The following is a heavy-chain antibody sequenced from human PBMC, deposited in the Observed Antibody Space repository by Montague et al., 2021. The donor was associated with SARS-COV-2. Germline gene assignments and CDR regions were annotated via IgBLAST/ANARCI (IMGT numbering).Heavy chain of an antibody. V-gene: IGHV4-39*01. CDR3: ARRLGGSGWLDY. CDR2: IHSSGTT. Sequence: SETLSLTCTVAGGSISSGSYYWAWFRQPPGKGLEWIGNIHSSGTTYYNSPVTISVYTSINQFTLKMSSVTASDTAAYSCARRLGGSGWLDYWGQGTLVTVSS. CDR1: GGSISSGSYY. D-gene: IGHD6-25*01. J-gene: IGHJ4*02.